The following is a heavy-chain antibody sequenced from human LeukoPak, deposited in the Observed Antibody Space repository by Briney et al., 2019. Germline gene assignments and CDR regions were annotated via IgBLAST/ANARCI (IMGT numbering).Heavy chain of an antibody. CDR1: GYTFNIYG. D-gene: IGHD6-19*01. Sequence: ASVKVPCKASGYTFNIYGISWARQAPGQGLEWMGWISAYNGDTHYAQRFQGRVTLTIDTSTSTAYMELRDLRSDDTAMYYCARDPSNTSGWYIYFDYWGQGTQVTVSS. J-gene: IGHJ4*02. CDR3: ARDPSNTSGWYIYFDY. V-gene: IGHV1-18*01. CDR2: ISAYNGDT.